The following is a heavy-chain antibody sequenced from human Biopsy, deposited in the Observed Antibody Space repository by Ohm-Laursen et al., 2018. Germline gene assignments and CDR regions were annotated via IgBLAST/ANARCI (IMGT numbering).Heavy chain of an antibody. CDR3: AKDRGVARTYYYYPYGMDV. J-gene: IGHJ6*02. CDR1: GFTVNDHA. V-gene: IGHV3-30*18. Sequence: SLRLSCSASGFTVNDHAAHWVRQAPGKGLEWVASISEDGTNKYYEDSVKGRFTVSRDNSKNTLYLQMNSLRAEDTAVFYCAKDRGVARTYYYYPYGMDVWGQGTTVTVSS. D-gene: IGHD3-10*01. CDR2: ISEDGTNK.